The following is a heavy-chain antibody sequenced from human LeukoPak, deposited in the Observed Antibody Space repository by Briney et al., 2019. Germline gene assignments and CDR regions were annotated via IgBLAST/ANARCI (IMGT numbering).Heavy chain of an antibody. D-gene: IGHD2-8*01. CDR1: GGSLRSYY. CDR2: IYTSGST. J-gene: IGHJ3*02. Sequence: SETLSLTRTVSGGSLRSYYWSWIRQPAGKGLEWIGRIYTSGSTNYNPSLKSRVTMSVDTSKNQFSLKLSSVTAADTAVYYCARGIGYCTNGVCFDAFDIWGQGTTVTVSS. V-gene: IGHV4-4*07. CDR3: ARGIGYCTNGVCFDAFDI.